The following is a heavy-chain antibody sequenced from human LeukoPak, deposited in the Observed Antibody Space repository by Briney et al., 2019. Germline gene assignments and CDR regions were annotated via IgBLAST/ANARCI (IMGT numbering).Heavy chain of an antibody. CDR1: GGSISSYY. J-gene: IGHJ3*02. V-gene: IGHV4-59*01. D-gene: IGHD3-22*01. Sequence: SETLSLTCTVSGGSISSYYWSWIRQPPGKGLEWIGYIYYSGSTNYNPSLKSRVTISVDTSKNQFSLKLSSVTAADTAVYYCARGKVYYNSSGYYLPDAFDIWGQGTMVTVSS. CDR2: IYYSGST. CDR3: ARGKVYYNSSGYYLPDAFDI.